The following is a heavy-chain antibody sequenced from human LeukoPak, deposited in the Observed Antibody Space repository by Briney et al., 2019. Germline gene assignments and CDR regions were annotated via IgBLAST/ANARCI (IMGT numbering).Heavy chain of an antibody. CDR1: GFTFSRYA. CDR3: AKARSQFYGDYVGY. J-gene: IGHJ4*02. Sequence: GFLRLSLAAPGFTFSRYAMSWVRQAPGKGLEWVSAISGSGGSTYYADSVKGRFTISRDNSKNTLYLQMNSLRAEDTAVYYCAKARSQFYGDYVGYWGQGTLVTVSS. V-gene: IGHV3-23*01. D-gene: IGHD4-17*01. CDR2: ISGSGGST.